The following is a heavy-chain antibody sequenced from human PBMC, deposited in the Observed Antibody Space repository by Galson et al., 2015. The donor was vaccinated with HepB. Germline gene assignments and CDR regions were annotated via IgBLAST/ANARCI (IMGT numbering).Heavy chain of an antibody. V-gene: IGHV1-69*13. CDR2: IIPIFGTA. Sequence: SVKVSCKASGGTFSSYAISWVRQAPGQGLEWMGGIIPIFGTANYAQKFQGRVTITADESTSTAYMELSSLRSEDTAVYYCARDLTYYDFPPHPRPSYYYGMDVWGQGTTVTVSS. J-gene: IGHJ6*02. D-gene: IGHD3-3*01. CDR3: ARDLTYYDFPPHPRPSYYYGMDV. CDR1: GGTFSSYA.